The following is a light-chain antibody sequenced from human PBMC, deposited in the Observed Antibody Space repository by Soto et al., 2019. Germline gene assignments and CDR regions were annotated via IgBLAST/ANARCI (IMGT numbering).Light chain of an antibody. J-gene: IGLJ2*01. V-gene: IGLV1-44*01. CDR3: AAWDRSLNGVL. CDR2: SNN. Sequence: QAVVTQPPSASGTPGQRVTISCSGSSSNIGTNTVNWYQQLPGSAPKFLIYSNNQRPSGVPDRFSGSKSGTSASLAISGLQPDDEADYYCAAWDRSLNGVLFGGGTKLTVL. CDR1: SSNIGTNT.